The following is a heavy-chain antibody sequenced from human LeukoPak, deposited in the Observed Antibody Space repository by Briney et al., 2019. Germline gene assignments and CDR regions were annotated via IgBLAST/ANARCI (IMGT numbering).Heavy chain of an antibody. CDR3: AATEVRAPHPYYDSSGYGVVSDY. D-gene: IGHD3-22*01. J-gene: IGHJ4*02. V-gene: IGHV4-34*09. CDR2: INHSGST. Sequence: SETLSLTCAVYGGSFSGYYWSWIRQPPGKGLEWIGEINHSGSTYYNPSLKSRVTISVDTSKNQFSLKLSSVTAADTAVYYCAATEVRAPHPYYDSSGYGVVSDYWGQGTLVTVSS. CDR1: GGSFSGYY.